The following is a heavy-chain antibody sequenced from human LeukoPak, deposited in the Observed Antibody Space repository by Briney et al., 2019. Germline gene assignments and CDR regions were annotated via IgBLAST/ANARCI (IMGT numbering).Heavy chain of an antibody. J-gene: IGHJ4*02. CDR1: GYTFTSYY. D-gene: IGHD3-9*01. Sequence: VASVKVSCKASGYTFTSYYMHWVRQAPGQGLEWMGIINPSGGSTSYAQKFQGRVTMTRDTSTSTVYMGLSSLRSEDTAVYYCARAPPRVPYYDILTGYPDYWGQGTLVTVSS. CDR3: ARAPPRVPYYDILTGYPDY. CDR2: INPSGGST. V-gene: IGHV1-46*01.